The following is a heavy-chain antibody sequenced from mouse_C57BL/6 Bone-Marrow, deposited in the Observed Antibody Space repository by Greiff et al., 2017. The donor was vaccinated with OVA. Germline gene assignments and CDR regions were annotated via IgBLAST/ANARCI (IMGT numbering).Heavy chain of an antibody. CDR2: ISSGGDYI. CDR1: GFTFSSYA. D-gene: IGHD2-4*01. V-gene: IGHV5-9-1*02. Sequence: EVKLVESGEGLVKPGGSLKLSCAASGFTFSSYAMSWVRQTPEKRLEWVAYISSGGDYIYYADTVKGRFTISRDNARNTLYLQMSSLKSEDTAMYYCTRDNDGGFAYWGQGTLVTVSA. J-gene: IGHJ3*01. CDR3: TRDNDGGFAY.